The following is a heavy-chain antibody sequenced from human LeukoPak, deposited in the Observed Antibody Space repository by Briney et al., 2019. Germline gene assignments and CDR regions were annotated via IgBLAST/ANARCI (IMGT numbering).Heavy chain of an antibody. CDR3: AREGLTSWFDP. CDR2: INYSGST. Sequence: PSETLSLTCTVSGGSISSYYWSWIRQPPGKGLEWIGYINYSGSTNYNPSLKSRVTISVDTSKNQFSLKLSSVTAADTAVYYCAREGLTSWFDPWGQGTLVTVSS. V-gene: IGHV4-59*01. J-gene: IGHJ5*02. CDR1: GGSISSYY.